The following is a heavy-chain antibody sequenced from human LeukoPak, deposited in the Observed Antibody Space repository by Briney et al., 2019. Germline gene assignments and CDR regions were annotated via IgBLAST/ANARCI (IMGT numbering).Heavy chain of an antibody. V-gene: IGHV3-66*02. J-gene: IGHJ3*02. CDR2: IYSGGST. D-gene: IGHD1-26*01. Sequence: GGSLRLSCVVSGFTVSSNYTNWVRQAPGKGLEWLSVIYSGGSTYYADSVKGRFTISRDTSKNTVYLQMNSLRDEDTAVYYCARAPGSGIWGQGTMVTVSS. CDR3: ARAPGSGI. CDR1: GFTVSSNY.